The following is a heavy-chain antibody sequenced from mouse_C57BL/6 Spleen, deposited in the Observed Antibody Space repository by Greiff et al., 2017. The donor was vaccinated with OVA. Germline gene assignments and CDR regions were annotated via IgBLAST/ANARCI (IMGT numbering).Heavy chain of an antibody. CDR2: INPNNGGT. Sequence: VQLQQSGPELVKPGASVKMSCKASGYTFTDYNMHWVKQSHGKSLEWIGYINPNNGGTSYNQKFKGKATLTVNKSSSTAYMELHSLTSEDSAVYYYATSTMIATFLDYWGQGTTLTVSS. CDR3: ATSTMIATFLDY. D-gene: IGHD2-4*01. J-gene: IGHJ2*01. V-gene: IGHV1-22*01. CDR1: GYTFTDYN.